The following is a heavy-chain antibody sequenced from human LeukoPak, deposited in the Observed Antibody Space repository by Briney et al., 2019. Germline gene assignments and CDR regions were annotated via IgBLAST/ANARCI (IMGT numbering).Heavy chain of an antibody. Sequence: PGGSLRLSCAASGLTFSNYWVSWVRQAPGKGLEWVANIKEDGSAKYYVDSVKGRFTISRDNAKNSLYLQMNSLRAEDTAVYYCATEVYYYMDVWGKGTTVTVSS. CDR2: IKEDGSAK. J-gene: IGHJ6*03. V-gene: IGHV3-7*01. CDR3: ATEVYYYMDV. CDR1: GLTFSNYW.